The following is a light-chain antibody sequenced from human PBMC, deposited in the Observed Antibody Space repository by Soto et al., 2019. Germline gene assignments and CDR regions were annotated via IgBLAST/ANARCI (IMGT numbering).Light chain of an antibody. V-gene: IGKV3-11*01. J-gene: IGKJ4*01. CDR1: QSVINF. CDR2: DAF. Sequence: EIVLTQSPATLSLSPGERATFSCRASQSVINFIAWYQQKPGQAPRLLIYDAFHRATGIPARFRGSGSGTDFTLTISSLEPEDFAVYYCQQRSNWPTFGGGTKVDIK. CDR3: QQRSNWPT.